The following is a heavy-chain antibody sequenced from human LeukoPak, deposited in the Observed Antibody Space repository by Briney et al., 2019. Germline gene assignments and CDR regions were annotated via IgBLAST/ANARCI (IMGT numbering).Heavy chain of an antibody. CDR3: ARGRYSPHPFLRY. CDR1: GGSISSGSYY. V-gene: IGHV4-61*02. Sequence: SETLSLTCTVSGGSISSGSYYWSWIRQPAGKGLEWIGRIYTSGSTNYNPSLKSRVTISVDTSKNQFSLKLSSVTAADTAVYYCARGRYSPHPFLRYWGQGTLVTVSS. CDR2: IYTSGST. D-gene: IGHD5-18*01. J-gene: IGHJ4*02.